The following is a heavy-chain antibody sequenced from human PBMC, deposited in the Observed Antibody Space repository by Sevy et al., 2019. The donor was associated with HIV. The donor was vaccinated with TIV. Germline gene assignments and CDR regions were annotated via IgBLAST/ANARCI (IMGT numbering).Heavy chain of an antibody. CDR2: INHSGST. Sequence: SETLSLTYAVYGGSFSGYYWSWIRQPPGKGLEWIGEINHSGSTNYNPSLKSRVTISVDTSKNQFSLKLSSVTAADTAVYYCARGADEQRWLQLGYYYYGMDVWGQGTTVTVSS. CDR1: GGSFSGYY. V-gene: IGHV4-34*01. CDR3: ARGADEQRWLQLGYYYYGMDV. D-gene: IGHD1-1*01. J-gene: IGHJ6*02.